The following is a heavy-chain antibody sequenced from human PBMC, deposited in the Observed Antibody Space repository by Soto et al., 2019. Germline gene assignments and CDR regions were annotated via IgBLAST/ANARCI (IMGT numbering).Heavy chain of an antibody. V-gene: IGHV4-34*01. J-gene: IGHJ4*02. CDR3: ARDKITGLFDY. CDR2: INHSGST. Sequence: SEALPLPYAGSGGFFRRYYWAWIRQPPGTGLEWIGEINHSGSTNYNPPLKSRVTISVDTSKNQFSLKLTSVPAADTAVYYCARDKITGLFDYWGQGTLVT. CDR1: GGFFRRYY. D-gene: IGHD2-8*02.